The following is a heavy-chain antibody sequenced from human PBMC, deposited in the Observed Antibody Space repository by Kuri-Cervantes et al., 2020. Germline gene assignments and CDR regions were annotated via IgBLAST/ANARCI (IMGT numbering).Heavy chain of an antibody. Sequence: ESLKISCNVSGGFITSEHCSWIRQAPGKGLEWIGQTYKSGDIKYNPSLKSRVTISVDTSKKQFSLGVTSVTAADTAVYYCATYNEGEIGRGSWGQGTLVTVSS. J-gene: IGHJ5*02. CDR1: GGFITSEH. CDR3: ATYNEGEIGRGS. CDR2: TYKSGDI. V-gene: IGHV4-59*13. D-gene: IGHD5-24*01.